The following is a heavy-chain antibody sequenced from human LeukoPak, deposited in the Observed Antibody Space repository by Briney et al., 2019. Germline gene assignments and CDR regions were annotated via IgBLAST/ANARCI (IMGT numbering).Heavy chain of an antibody. Sequence: GGSLRLSCAGSGLTFSSYWMHWVRQAPGKGLVWVSRIKGDGSSTSYADSVKGRFTISRDNAKNTLYLQMNSLRAEDTAVYYCAGWGDSGYDHSWGQGTLVTVSS. D-gene: IGHD5-12*01. CDR2: IKGDGSST. CDR3: AGWGDSGYDHS. V-gene: IGHV3-74*01. CDR1: GLTFSSYW. J-gene: IGHJ4*02.